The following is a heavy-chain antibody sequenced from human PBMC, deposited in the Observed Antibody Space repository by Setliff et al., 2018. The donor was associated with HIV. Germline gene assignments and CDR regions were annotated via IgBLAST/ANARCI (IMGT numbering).Heavy chain of an antibody. J-gene: IGHJ4*02. Sequence: TSSETLSLTCSVSGDSISSGSYFWGWIRQTPGKGLEWIGNIYYTGFAYYNPSLKSRVTISLDTSKTHFFLNLTSVTDADTAVYFCTREGRGDPAMATTRIDYWGQGKLVTVSS. V-gene: IGHV4-39*02. CDR1: GDSISSGSYF. CDR3: TREGRGDPAMATTRIDY. D-gene: IGHD1-1*01. CDR2: IYYTGFA.